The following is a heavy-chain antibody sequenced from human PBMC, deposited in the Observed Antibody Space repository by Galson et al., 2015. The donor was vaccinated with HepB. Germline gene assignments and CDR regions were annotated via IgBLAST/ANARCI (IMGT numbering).Heavy chain of an antibody. J-gene: IGHJ4*02. V-gene: IGHV1-18*01. CDR2: ISGLNGNT. CDR3: AREEDGSVNDYSGKPASHASDY. Sequence: SVKVSCKASGYPFADYGITWVRQAPGQGLEWMAWISGLNGNTNYAPKFQDRVTLTADSSTSAAYMELLSLTSDDTAVYYCAREEDGSVNDYSGKPASHASDYWWQLTPATVSS. CDR1: GYPFADYG. D-gene: IGHD1-26*01.